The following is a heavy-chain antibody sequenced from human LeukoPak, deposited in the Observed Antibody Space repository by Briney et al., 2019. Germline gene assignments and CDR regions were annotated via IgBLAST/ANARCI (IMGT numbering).Heavy chain of an antibody. CDR2: MYPGDSET. V-gene: IGHV5-51*01. J-gene: IGHJ3*02. CDR1: GYSFTNYW. D-gene: IGHD1-26*01. CDR3: ATTLYSGIYGDAFDT. Sequence: GASLKISCQGSGYSFTNYWIGWVRQMPGKGLEWVGIMYPGDSETRYSPSFQSQVTISADKSISTAYLQWNSLKASDTAMYYCATTLYSGIYGDAFDTWGQGTMVTVSS.